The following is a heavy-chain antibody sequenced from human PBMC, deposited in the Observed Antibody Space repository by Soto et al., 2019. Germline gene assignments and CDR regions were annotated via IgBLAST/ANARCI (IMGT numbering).Heavy chain of an antibody. CDR3: ARNHTYYDILTGHITLPFDI. J-gene: IGHJ3*02. V-gene: IGHV4-39*01. CDR2: IYYSGST. D-gene: IGHD3-9*01. Sequence: PSEARSLTCTVSGGSISSNYYYWGWIRQPPGKGLEWIGSIYYSGSTHYNPSLKSRVTISVDTSKNQFSLKLGSVTAADTAVYYCARNHTYYDILTGHITLPFDIWGQGTMVT. CDR1: GGSISSNYYY.